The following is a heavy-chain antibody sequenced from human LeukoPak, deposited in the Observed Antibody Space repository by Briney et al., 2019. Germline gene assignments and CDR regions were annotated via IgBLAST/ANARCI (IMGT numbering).Heavy chain of an antibody. CDR3: AKSWRADDS. CDR2: ISSDGNYK. V-gene: IGHV3-30*18. CDR1: GFTFSSYE. Sequence: GGSLRLSCAASGFTFSSYEMNWVRQAPGKGLEWVAVISSDGNYKNYADSVKGRFTISRDNSKNTLYLQMNSLRTEDTAVYYCAKSWRADDSWGQGTLVTVSS. J-gene: IGHJ4*02. D-gene: IGHD5-12*01.